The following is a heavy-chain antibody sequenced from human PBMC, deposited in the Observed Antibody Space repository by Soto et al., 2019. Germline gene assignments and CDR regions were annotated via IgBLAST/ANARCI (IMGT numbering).Heavy chain of an antibody. V-gene: IGHV4-59*01. CDR3: ARGHRAMEYYYYYGMDV. D-gene: IGHD5-18*01. CDR2: ISYSGST. J-gene: IGHJ6*02. CDR1: GGSISSSF. Sequence: SETLSLTCSVSGGSISSSFWSWIRQPPGKELEWIGYISYSGSTTYNPSLKSRITLSVDTSKNQFSLRVASVTAADTAVYYCARGHRAMEYYYYYGMDVWGQGTTVTVSS.